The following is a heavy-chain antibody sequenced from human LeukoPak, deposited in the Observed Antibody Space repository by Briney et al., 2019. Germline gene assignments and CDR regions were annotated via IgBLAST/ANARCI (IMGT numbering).Heavy chain of an antibody. CDR3: ARGETARREALDN. D-gene: IGHD6-6*01. V-gene: IGHV3-30*02. Sequence: PGGSLRLSCAASGFTFGTYGMHWVRQAPGKGLEWVAFIRSDGSYRFYAGSVKGRFTISRDNSKNTLFLQMNSLRVEDTAVYSCARGETARREALDNWGQGTLVTVSS. CDR2: IRSDGSYR. CDR1: GFTFGTYG. J-gene: IGHJ4*02.